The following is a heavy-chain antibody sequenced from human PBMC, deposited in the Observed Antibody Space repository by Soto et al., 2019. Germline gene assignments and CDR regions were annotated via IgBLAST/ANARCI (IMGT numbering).Heavy chain of an antibody. CDR1: GYTFTGYY. V-gene: IGHV1-2*04. Sequence: ASVKVSCKASGYTFTGYYMHWVRQAPGQGLEWMGWINPNSGGTNYAQKFQGWVTMTRDTSISTAYMELSRLRSDDTAVYYCARSVYGSGSYRLVDNWSDPWGQGTLVTVSS. D-gene: IGHD3-10*01. CDR2: INPNSGGT. CDR3: ARSVYGSGSYRLVDNWSDP. J-gene: IGHJ5*02.